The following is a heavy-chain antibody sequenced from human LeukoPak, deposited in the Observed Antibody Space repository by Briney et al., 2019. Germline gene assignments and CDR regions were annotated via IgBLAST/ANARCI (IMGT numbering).Heavy chain of an antibody. CDR2: IIPIFGTA. V-gene: IGHV1-69*05. Sequence: SVKVSCKASGGTFSSYAISWVRQAPGQGLEWMGRIIPIFGTANYAQKFQGRVTITTDESTSTAYMELSSLRSEDTAVYYCAREGDSSGYYLLRDAFDIWGQGTMITVSS. CDR3: AREGDSSGYYLLRDAFDI. CDR1: GGTFSSYA. D-gene: IGHD3-22*01. J-gene: IGHJ3*02.